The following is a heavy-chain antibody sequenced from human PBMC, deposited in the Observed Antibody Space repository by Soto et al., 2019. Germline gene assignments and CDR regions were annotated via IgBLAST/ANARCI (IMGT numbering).Heavy chain of an antibody. Sequence: PGGSLRLSCAASGFTFSIYSMNWVRQAPGKGLEWVSYIMPGSSHIFYADSVKGRFTISRDNAKNSLYLQMNSLRAEDTALYYCAIVKVGATSVHVFYIWGQGAMVTVSS. V-gene: IGHV3-48*01. CDR3: AIVKVGATSVHVFYI. D-gene: IGHD1-26*01. CDR2: IMPGSSHI. J-gene: IGHJ3*02. CDR1: GFTFSIYS.